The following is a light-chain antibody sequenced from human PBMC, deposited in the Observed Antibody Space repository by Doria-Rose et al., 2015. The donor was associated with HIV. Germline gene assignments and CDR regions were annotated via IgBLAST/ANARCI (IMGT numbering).Light chain of an antibody. CDR2: AAS. CDR3: QQYYSYPPT. Sequence: AIRMTQSPSSLSASTGDRVTITCRASQDISNHLAWYQQKPGKAPKLLIYAASTLQSGVPSRFSGSGSGTDFTLTNSYLQSEDFATYYCQQYYSYPPTFGQGTKVEVK. J-gene: IGKJ1*01. V-gene: IGKV1-8*01. CDR1: QDISNH.